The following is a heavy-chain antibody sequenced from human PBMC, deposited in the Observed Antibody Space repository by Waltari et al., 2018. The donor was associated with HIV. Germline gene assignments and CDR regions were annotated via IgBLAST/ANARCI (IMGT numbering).Heavy chain of an antibody. CDR1: GYTFTGYY. J-gene: IGHJ6*02. D-gene: IGHD6-13*01. V-gene: IGHV1-2*02. CDR2: RNPNRGGT. Sequence: QVQLVQSGAEVKKPGASVKVSCKASGYTFTGYYMHWGRQAPGQGLEWMGWRNPNRGGTNYAQKFQGRVTMTRDTSISTAYMELSRLRADDTAVYYCARRSSGGMDVWGQGTTVTVSS. CDR3: ARRSSGGMDV.